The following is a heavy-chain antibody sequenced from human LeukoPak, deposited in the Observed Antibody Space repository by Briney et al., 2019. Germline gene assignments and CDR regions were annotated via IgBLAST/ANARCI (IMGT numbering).Heavy chain of an antibody. CDR1: GFTVSYDY. Sequence: GGSLRLSCAASGFTVSYDYVSWVRLAPGKGLEFVSALYPGGKTYYADSVKGRFTITSDTSKNTVDVQMTSLRTEDTAIYYCTRNRVADTPEFAYWGQGTRVTVSS. CDR3: TRNRVADTPEFAY. D-gene: IGHD6-19*01. V-gene: IGHV3-53*05. CDR2: LYPGGKT. J-gene: IGHJ4*02.